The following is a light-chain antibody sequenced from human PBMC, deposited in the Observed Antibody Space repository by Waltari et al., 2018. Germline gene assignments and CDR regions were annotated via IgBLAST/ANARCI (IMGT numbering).Light chain of an antibody. CDR3: GAWDDSLNGYV. CDR1: NSNVGSYNL. V-gene: IGLV2-14*02. J-gene: IGLJ1*01. Sequence: QSALTQPASVSGSPGQSITISCTGVNSNVGSYNLVSWYQKYPGKAPKLIIYEANRRPSGVSNRVSASKSGTSASLSISNLQSEDEADYYCGAWDDSLNGYVFGSGTKVNVL. CDR2: EAN.